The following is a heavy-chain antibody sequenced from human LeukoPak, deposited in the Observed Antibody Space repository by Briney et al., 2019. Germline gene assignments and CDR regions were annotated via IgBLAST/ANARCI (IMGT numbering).Heavy chain of an antibody. CDR2: IYYSGST. Sequence: SETLSLTCTVSGVSISSYYWSWIRQPPGKGLEWIGYIYYSGSTNYNPSLKSRVTISVDTSKNQFSLMLSSVTAADTAVYYCASAYDFWSGYYQSFGYWGQGTLVTVSS. V-gene: IGHV4-59*01. D-gene: IGHD3-3*01. J-gene: IGHJ4*02. CDR1: GVSISSYY. CDR3: ASAYDFWSGYYQSFGY.